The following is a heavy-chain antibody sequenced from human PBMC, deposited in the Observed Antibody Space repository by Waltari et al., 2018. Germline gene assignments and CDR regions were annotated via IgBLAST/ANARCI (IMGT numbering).Heavy chain of an antibody. CDR3: ARGYARLPTTYDSSGYPRYYFDY. D-gene: IGHD3-22*01. CDR2: IYYSGST. V-gene: IGHV4-30-4*08. J-gene: IGHJ4*02. Sequence: QVQLQESGPGLVKPSQTLSLTCTVSGGSISSGDYYWSWIRQPPGKGLEWIGYIYYSGSTSYNPSLKSRVTISVDTSKNQFSLKLSSVTAADTAVYYCARGYARLPTTYDSSGYPRYYFDYWGQGTLVTVSS. CDR1: GGSISSGDYY.